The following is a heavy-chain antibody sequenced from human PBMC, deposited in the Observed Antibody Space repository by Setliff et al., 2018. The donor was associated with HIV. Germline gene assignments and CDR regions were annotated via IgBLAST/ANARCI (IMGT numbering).Heavy chain of an antibody. V-gene: IGHV1-69*13. D-gene: IGHD3-9*01. J-gene: IGHJ6*03. CDR2: IIPIVGTP. CDR1: GGIFSSYA. CDR3: ARDHYDILTGYYRTYYYMDV. Sequence: GASVKVSCKSSGGIFSSYAFSWLRQAPGQGLQWMGGIIPIVGTPNYAQKFQGRVTITADDSTSTAYMELRSLRSDDTAVYYCARDHYDILTGYYRTYYYMDVWGKGTTVTVSS.